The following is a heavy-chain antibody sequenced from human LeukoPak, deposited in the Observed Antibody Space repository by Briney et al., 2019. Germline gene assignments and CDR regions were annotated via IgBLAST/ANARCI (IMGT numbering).Heavy chain of an antibody. V-gene: IGHV1-3*01. D-gene: IGHD3-22*01. CDR2: INAGNGNT. CDR3: ASEAWFDSTGNYYNFDY. Sequence: ASVKVSCKASGYTFTSYAMHWVRQAPGQRLEWMGWINAGNGNTKYSQKFQGRVTITRDTSASTAYMELSSLRSEDTAVYYCASEAWFDSTGNYYNFDYWGQGILVTVSS. J-gene: IGHJ4*02. CDR1: GYTFTSYA.